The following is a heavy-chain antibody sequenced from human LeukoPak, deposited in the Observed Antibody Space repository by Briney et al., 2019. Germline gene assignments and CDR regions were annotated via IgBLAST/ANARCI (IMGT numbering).Heavy chain of an antibody. J-gene: IGHJ4*02. V-gene: IGHV3-7*01. CDR3: ARIGLGYYYFDY. Sequence: TGGSLRLSCAASVFTFSSCWMSWVRQAPGKGLEWVANIKQDGSEKYYVDSVKGRFTISRDNAKNSLYLQMNSLRAEDTAVYYCARIGLGYYYFDYWGQGTLVTVSS. CDR1: VFTFSSCW. D-gene: IGHD1-26*01. CDR2: IKQDGSEK.